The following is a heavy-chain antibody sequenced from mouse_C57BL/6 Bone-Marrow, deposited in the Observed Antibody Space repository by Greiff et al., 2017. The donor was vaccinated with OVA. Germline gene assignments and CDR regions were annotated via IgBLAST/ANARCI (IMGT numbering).Heavy chain of an antibody. Sequence: EVNLVESGGGLVKPGGSLKLSCAASGFTFSSYAMSWVRQTPEKRLEWVATISDGGSYTYYPDNVKGRFTISRDNAKNNLYLQMSHLKSEETAMYYCARGRRGAMDYWGQGTSGTVSS. J-gene: IGHJ4*01. CDR3: ARGRRGAMDY. CDR2: ISDGGSYT. CDR1: GFTFSSYA. V-gene: IGHV5-4*03.